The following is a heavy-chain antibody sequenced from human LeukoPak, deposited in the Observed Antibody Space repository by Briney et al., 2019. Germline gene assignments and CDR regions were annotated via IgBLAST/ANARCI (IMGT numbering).Heavy chain of an antibody. V-gene: IGHV3-23*01. CDR1: GFIFNKNW. Sequence: PGGSLRLSCAASGFIFNKNWMSWVRQAPGKGLEWVSTISGGGGSTYYADSVKGRFTISRDNSKNTLYLQVNSLRAEDTAVYYCAKGGKWDVTPFDYWGQGTLVTVSS. D-gene: IGHD1-26*01. CDR2: ISGGGGST. CDR3: AKGGKWDVTPFDY. J-gene: IGHJ4*02.